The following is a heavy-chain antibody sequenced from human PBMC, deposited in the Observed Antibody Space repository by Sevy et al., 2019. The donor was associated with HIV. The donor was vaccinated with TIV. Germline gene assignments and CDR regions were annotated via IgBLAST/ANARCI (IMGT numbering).Heavy chain of an antibody. CDR3: AREGCTKPHDY. J-gene: IGHJ4*02. V-gene: IGHV3-23*01. CDR1: GFTFNIYS. CDR2: LSFGCGKI. D-gene: IGHD2-8*01. Sequence: GGSLRLSCAASGFTFNIYSMSWIRQTPGKGLEWVATLSFGCGKINHADSVKGRFTMSRDDSKNAVYLQMNNLRVEDTAIYYCAREGCTKPHDYWGQRTLVTVSS.